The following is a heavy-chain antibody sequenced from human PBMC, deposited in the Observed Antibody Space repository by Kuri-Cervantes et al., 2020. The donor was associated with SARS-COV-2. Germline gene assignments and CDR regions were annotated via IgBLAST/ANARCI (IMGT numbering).Heavy chain of an antibody. CDR1: GFSVSVSY. D-gene: IGHD2/OR15-2a*01. V-gene: IGHV3-53*01. CDR2: IYSDDNT. Sequence: GESLKISCAASGFSVSVSYMTWVRQAPGKGLEWVACIYSDDNTYYADSVEGRFTISRHQNTLYLEMNSLRGDDTAVYYCSRDIYCTSNNCYPGTLGYWGQGTLVTVSS. CDR3: SRDIYCTSNNCYPGTLGY. J-gene: IGHJ4*02.